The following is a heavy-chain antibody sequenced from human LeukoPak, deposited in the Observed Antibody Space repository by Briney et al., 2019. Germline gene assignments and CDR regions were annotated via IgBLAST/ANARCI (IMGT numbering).Heavy chain of an antibody. J-gene: IGHJ4*02. CDR1: GLTFSNYW. V-gene: IGHV3-7*03. CDR3: AIAGFISSGWHHDFDY. CDR2: IKQDGSET. Sequence: PGGSLRLSCAASGLTFSNYWMNWVRQAPGEGLEWLANIKQDGSETHYVDSVKGRFTISRDNSKNTLYLQMNSLRAEDTAVYYCAIAGFISSGWHHDFDYWGQGTLVTVSS. D-gene: IGHD6-19*01.